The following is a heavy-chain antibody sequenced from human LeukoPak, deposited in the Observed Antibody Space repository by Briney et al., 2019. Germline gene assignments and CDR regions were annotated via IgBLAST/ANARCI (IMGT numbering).Heavy chain of an antibody. Sequence: GGSLRLSCAASGFTFSDSYMSWIRQAPGKGLEWVSYISSSGGTIYHADSVKGRFTISRDNTKNSLYLQMNSLRAEDTAVYYCARLRSSSFYYYYMDVWGKGTTVTVSS. V-gene: IGHV3-11*01. CDR3: ARLRSSSFYYYYMDV. D-gene: IGHD6-6*01. CDR1: GFTFSDSY. CDR2: ISSSGGTI. J-gene: IGHJ6*03.